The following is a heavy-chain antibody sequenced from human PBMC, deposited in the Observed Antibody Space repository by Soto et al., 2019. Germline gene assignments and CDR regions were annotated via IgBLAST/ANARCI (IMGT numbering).Heavy chain of an antibody. CDR1: GGSFSGYY. D-gene: IGHD2-8*02. Sequence: QVQLQQWGAGLLKPSETLSLPCAVYGGSFSGYYWSWIRQPQGTGLAWIGEINHAGSTNYNPSLKSRVTITLDTSKHQFSLKLTSVTAADTAVYYCARDKITGLFDYWGQGTLVTVSS. CDR2: INHAGST. J-gene: IGHJ4*02. V-gene: IGHV4-34*01. CDR3: ARDKITGLFDY.